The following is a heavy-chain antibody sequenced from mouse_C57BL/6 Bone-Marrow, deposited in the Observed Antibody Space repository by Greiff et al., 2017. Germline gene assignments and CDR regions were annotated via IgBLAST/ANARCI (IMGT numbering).Heavy chain of an antibody. J-gene: IGHJ2*01. CDR1: GYAFTNYL. Sequence: QVQLQQSGAELVRPGTSVKVSCKASGYAFTNYLIEWVKQRPGQGLEWIGVINPGSGGTNYNQKFKGKATLTADKSSSTAYMQLSSLTSEDSAVYFCARGGFDYWGQGTTLTVSS. CDR3: ARGGFDY. CDR2: INPGSGGT. V-gene: IGHV1-54*01.